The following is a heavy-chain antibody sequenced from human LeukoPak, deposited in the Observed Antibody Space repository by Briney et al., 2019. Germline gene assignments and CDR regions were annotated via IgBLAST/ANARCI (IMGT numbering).Heavy chain of an antibody. D-gene: IGHD2-2*02. CDR2: IIPIFGTA. CDR1: GGTFSSYA. J-gene: IGHJ4*02. V-gene: IGHV1-69*13. CDR3: ARDRGYCSSTSCYKLDY. Sequence: SVKVSCKASGGTFSSYAISWVRQAPGQGLEWMGGIIPIFGTANYVQKFQGRVTITADESTSTAYMELSSLRSEDTAVYYCARDRGYCSSTSCYKLDYWGQGTLVTVSS.